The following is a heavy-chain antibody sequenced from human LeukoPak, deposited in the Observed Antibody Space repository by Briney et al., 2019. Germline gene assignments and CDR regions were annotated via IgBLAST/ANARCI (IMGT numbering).Heavy chain of an antibody. CDR1: GFTFDDYA. J-gene: IGHJ4*02. V-gene: IGHV3-9*01. Sequence: GRSPRLSCAASGFTFDDYAMHWVRQAPGKGLEWVSGISWNSGSIGYADSVKGRFTISRDNAKNSLYLQMNSLRAEDTALYYCAKSEGSGYYSTMTFDYWGQGTLVTVSS. CDR2: ISWNSGSI. D-gene: IGHD3-22*01. CDR3: AKSEGSGYYSTMTFDY.